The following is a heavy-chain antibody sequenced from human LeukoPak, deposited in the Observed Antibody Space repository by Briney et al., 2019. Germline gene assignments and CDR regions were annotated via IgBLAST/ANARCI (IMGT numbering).Heavy chain of an antibody. Sequence: GGSLRLSCAASGFTFDDYGMSWVRQAPGKGLEWVSGINWNGGSTGYADSVKGRFTISRDNSKNTLYLQMNSLRAEDTAVYYCAKGHRDGYNYGAFDIWGQGTMVTVSS. CDR2: INWNGGST. J-gene: IGHJ3*02. CDR1: GFTFDDYG. V-gene: IGHV3-20*04. CDR3: AKGHRDGYNYGAFDI. D-gene: IGHD5-24*01.